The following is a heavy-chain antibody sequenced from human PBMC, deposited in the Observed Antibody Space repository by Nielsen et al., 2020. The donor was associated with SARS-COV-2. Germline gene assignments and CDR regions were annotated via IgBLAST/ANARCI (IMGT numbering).Heavy chain of an antibody. CDR3: ARGAQQWLADS. Sequence: ASVKVSCKTSGYTFTGYDIHWVRQAPGQGLEWMGRINPNSGGTRYAQNFQGRVTTTRDMSVNTAYMELSGLTSDDTAIYYCARGAQQWLADSWGQGTLITVSS. CDR2: INPNSGGT. CDR1: GYTFTGYD. D-gene: IGHD6-19*01. V-gene: IGHV1-2*06. J-gene: IGHJ5*02.